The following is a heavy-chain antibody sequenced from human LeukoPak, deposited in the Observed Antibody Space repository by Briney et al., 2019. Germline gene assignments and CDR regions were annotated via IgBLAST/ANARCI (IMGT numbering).Heavy chain of an antibody. V-gene: IGHV3-23*01. CDR2: VSAGGGST. CDR1: GFTFSTYA. J-gene: IGHJ4*02. CDR3: ARTVASEC. D-gene: IGHD4-23*01. Sequence: PGGSLRLSCTASGFTFSTYAMNWVRQAPGKGLEWVSTVSAGGGSTHYADSVKGRFTISRDNSKNTLYLQMNSLRAEDTAIYYCARTVASECWGQGTLVTVSS.